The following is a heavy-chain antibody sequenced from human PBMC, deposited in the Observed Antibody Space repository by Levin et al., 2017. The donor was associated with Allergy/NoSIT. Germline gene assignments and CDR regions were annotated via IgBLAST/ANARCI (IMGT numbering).Heavy chain of an antibody. CDR2: IYYNGNT. Sequence: MPSETLSLTCDVSGGSISRGGYYWTWIRQPPGKGLEWIGYIYYNGNTYYNTSLKSRLSIAVDTSANKFSLKLSSVTAADTAVYFCARAYPRTHGGNDHFYFDYWGQGTLVTVSS. D-gene: IGHD5-12*01. CDR3: ARAYPRTHGGNDHFYFDY. V-gene: IGHV4-31*11. CDR1: GGSISRGGYY. J-gene: IGHJ4*02.